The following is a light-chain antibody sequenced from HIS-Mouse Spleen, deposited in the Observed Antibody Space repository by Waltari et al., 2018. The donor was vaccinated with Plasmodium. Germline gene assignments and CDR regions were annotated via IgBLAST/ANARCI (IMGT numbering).Light chain of an antibody. J-gene: IGKJ1*01. CDR1: QSLVHSDGNTY. CDR3: MKGTHWTGT. CDR2: KVS. V-gene: IGKV2-30*02. Sequence: VVMTQSPLSLPVTLGQPASISCRSSQSLVHSDGNTYLNWFQQRPGQSPRRLIYKVSNRDSGVPDRFSGSGSGTDFTLKISRVEAEDVGVYYCMKGTHWTGTFGQGTKVEIK.